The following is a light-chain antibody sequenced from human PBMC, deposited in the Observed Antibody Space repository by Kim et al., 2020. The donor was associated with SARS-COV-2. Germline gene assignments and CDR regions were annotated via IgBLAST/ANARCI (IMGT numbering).Light chain of an antibody. CDR3: QSYDSGLGGWV. CDR2: GNS. V-gene: IGLV1-40*01. CDR1: SSNTGAGYD. Sequence: QSVLTQPPSVSGAPGQRVTMSCTGASSNTGAGYDVHWYQQVPGAAPKLLIWGNSHRPSGVPDRFSGSKSDKSASLVLTGLQAEDEAIYYCQSYDSGLGGWVFGGGTKLTVL. J-gene: IGLJ3*02.